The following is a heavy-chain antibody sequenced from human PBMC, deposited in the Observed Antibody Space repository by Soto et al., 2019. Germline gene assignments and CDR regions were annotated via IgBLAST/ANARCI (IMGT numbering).Heavy chain of an antibody. V-gene: IGHV3-53*01. D-gene: IGHD2-8*01. Sequence: PGGSLRLSCAASGFSVGSNYMTWVRQSPGKGLEWVSLIYSNGDTDYADSVKGRFFISRDNFKNTLYLQMNNLRAEDTAVYHCAKNSAPAPVPEEDGVWGREPLVPVSS. CDR1: GFSVGSNY. CDR2: IYSNGDT. J-gene: IGHJ4*02. CDR3: AKNSAPAPVPEEDGV.